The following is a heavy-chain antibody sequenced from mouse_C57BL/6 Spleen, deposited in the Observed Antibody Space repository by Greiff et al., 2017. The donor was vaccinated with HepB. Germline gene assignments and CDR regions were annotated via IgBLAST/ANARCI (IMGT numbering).Heavy chain of an antibody. CDR1: GYTFTSYW. D-gene: IGHD1-1*01. Sequence: QVQLQQPGAELVKPGASVKLSCKASGYTFTSYWMHWAKQRPGQGLEWIGMIHPNSGSTNYNEKFKSKATLTVDKSSSTAYMQLSSLTSEDSAVYYCARGYYGSSPYFDYWGQGTTLTVSS. CDR3: ARGYYGSSPYFDY. V-gene: IGHV1-64*01. CDR2: IHPNSGST. J-gene: IGHJ2*01.